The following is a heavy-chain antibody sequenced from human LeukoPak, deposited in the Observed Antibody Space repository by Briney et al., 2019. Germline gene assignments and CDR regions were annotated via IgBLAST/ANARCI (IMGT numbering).Heavy chain of an antibody. V-gene: IGHV4-59*01. Sequence: PSETLSLTCAVYGGSFSGYYWSWIRQPPGKGLEWIGYIYYSGSTNYNPSLKSRVTISVDTSKNQFSLKLSSVTAADTAVYYCARERQRYYDSSGYQNWFDPWGQGTLVTVSS. CDR1: GGSFSGYY. CDR2: IYYSGST. CDR3: ARERQRYYDSSGYQNWFDP. J-gene: IGHJ5*02. D-gene: IGHD3-22*01.